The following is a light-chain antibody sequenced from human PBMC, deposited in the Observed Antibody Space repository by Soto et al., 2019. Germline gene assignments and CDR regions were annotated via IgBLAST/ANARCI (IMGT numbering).Light chain of an antibody. CDR2: DDN. V-gene: IGLV1-51*01. CDR1: SSNIGGNS. Sequence: QSVLTQPPSVSAAPGQNVTSSCSGISSNIGGNSVSWYQQLPGTAPKLLIYDDNKRPSGIPDRFSGSKSGSSATLGITGFQTGDEADYYCGSWDSSLSAYVFGTGTKVTV. CDR3: GSWDSSLSAYV. J-gene: IGLJ1*01.